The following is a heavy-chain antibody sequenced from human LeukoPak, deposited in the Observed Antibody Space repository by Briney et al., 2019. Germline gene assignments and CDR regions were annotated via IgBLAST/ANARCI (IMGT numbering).Heavy chain of an antibody. J-gene: IGHJ4*02. Sequence: GESLKISCKGSGYSFTSYWISWVRQMPGKGLEWMGRIDPSDSYTNYSPSFQGHVTISADKSISTAYLQWSSQKASDTAMYYCARHRRGYSYGYDSWGQGTLVTVSS. CDR1: GYSFTSYW. D-gene: IGHD5-18*01. CDR2: IDPSDSYT. V-gene: IGHV5-10-1*01. CDR3: ARHRRGYSYGYDS.